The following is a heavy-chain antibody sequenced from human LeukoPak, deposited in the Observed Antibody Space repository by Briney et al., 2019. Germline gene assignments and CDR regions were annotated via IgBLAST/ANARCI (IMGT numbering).Heavy chain of an antibody. J-gene: IGHJ4*02. D-gene: IGHD2-15*01. Sequence: GGSLRLSCAASGFTLSSYEMNWVRQAPGKGLEWVSYISSSGSTIYYADSVKGRFTISRDNAKNSLFLQMNSLRAEDTAVYYCARGRGGSSLYYFDYWGQGTLVTDSS. V-gene: IGHV3-48*03. CDR3: ARGRGGSSLYYFDY. CDR1: GFTLSSYE. CDR2: ISSSGSTI.